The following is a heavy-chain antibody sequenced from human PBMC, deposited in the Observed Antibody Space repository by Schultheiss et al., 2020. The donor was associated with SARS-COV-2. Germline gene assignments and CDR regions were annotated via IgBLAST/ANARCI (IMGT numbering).Heavy chain of an antibody. CDR2: FYSCGGT. CDR1: GFTVSRNY. V-gene: IGHV3-66*03. CDR3: VRDRSWWTPYNCFDL. Sequence: GGSLRLSCAASGFTVSRNYMSWVRQAPGKGLEWVSVFYSCGGTYYADSVKGRFTISRDNSNNTLYLQMNTLRAEDTAVYYCVRDRSWWTPYNCFDLWGRGTLVTVSS. D-gene: IGHD2-15*01. J-gene: IGHJ5*02.